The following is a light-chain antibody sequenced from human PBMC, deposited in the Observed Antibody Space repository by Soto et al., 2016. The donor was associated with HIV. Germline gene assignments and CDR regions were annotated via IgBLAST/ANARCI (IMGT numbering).Light chain of an antibody. CDR3: QVWDIKDYI. J-gene: IGLJ1*01. Sequence: SYELTQPLSVSVSPGQTASITCSGANLWDKYVYWYQQKPGQSPLLVIQENNRRPSGVPERFSGSNSWGTATLTITGTQAMDEGDYYCQVWDIKDYIFGPRTKVTVL. CDR1: NLWDKY. CDR2: ENN. V-gene: IGLV3-1*01.